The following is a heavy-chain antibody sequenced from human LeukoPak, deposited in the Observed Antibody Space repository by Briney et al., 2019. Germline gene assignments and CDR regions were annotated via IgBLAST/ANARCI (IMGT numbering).Heavy chain of an antibody. CDR3: ARAQGEWLFTGFDY. CDR2: ISYDGSNK. J-gene: IGHJ4*02. Sequence: GGSLRLSCAASGFTFSSYAMSWVRQAPGKGLEWVAVISYDGSNKYYADSVKGRFTISRDNSKNTLYLQMNSLRAEDTAVYYCARAQGEWLFTGFDYWGQGTLVTVSS. D-gene: IGHD3-3*01. CDR1: GFTFSSYA. V-gene: IGHV3-30*03.